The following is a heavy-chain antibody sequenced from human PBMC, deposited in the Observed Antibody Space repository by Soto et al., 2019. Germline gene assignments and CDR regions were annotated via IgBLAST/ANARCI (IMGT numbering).Heavy chain of an antibody. D-gene: IGHD6-6*01. J-gene: IGHJ3*02. V-gene: IGHV4-59*01. CDR3: ARVGQHMAARGGFDI. CDR2: IYYSGST. Sequence: SETLSLTCTVSGGSIGGYYWSWIRQSPGKGLEWIGNIYYSGSTLYNPSLKSRVTISLDTSKNQFSLKVTSVTPADTAVYFCARVGQHMAARGGFDIWGQGTMVTVS. CDR1: GGSIGGYY.